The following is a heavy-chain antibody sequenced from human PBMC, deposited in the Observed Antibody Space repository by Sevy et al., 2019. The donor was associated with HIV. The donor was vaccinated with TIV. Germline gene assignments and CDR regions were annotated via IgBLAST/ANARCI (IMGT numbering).Heavy chain of an antibody. D-gene: IGHD5-12*01. CDR3: AREGSPYDTYYYYYGMDV. V-gene: IGHV3-7*01. CDR2: IKQDGSEI. Sequence: GGSLRLSCAASGFTFNSYWMSWVRQAPGKGLEWVANIKQDGSEIYYVDSVKGRFTISRDNSQNSLFLQMNTLRAEDTAVYYCAREGSPYDTYYYYYGMDVWGQGTTVTVSS. CDR1: GFTFNSYW. J-gene: IGHJ6*02.